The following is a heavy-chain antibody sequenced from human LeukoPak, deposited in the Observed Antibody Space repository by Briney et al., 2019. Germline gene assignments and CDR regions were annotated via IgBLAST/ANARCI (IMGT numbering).Heavy chain of an antibody. D-gene: IGHD3-16*01. CDR3: ASSRDLYLDAFTSYWYFDV. V-gene: IGHV4-34*01. CDR1: GASFRAYY. CDR2: INDSGHG. J-gene: IGHJ2*01. Sequence: SETLSLTCAVYGASFRAYYWSWIRQAPGKGVEWIGEINDSGHGRYNASLKSRVTMSVDTSKNQLSLKLKSVTAADTAVYYCASSRDLYLDAFTSYWYFDVWGRGSLVTVSS.